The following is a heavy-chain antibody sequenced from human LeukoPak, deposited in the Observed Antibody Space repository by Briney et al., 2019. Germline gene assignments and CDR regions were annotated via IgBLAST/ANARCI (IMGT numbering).Heavy chain of an antibody. V-gene: IGHV1-8*03. J-gene: IGHJ5*02. Sequence: ASVKVSCKASGYTFTSDDINWVRQATGQGLGWMGWMNPNSGNTGHAQKFQGRVTLTRNTSISTAYMELSSLRSEDTAVYYCARVHRRCSSTSCYRAAWFDPWGQGTLVTVSS. D-gene: IGHD2-2*02. CDR2: MNPNSGNT. CDR1: GYTFTSDD. CDR3: ARVHRRCSSTSCYRAAWFDP.